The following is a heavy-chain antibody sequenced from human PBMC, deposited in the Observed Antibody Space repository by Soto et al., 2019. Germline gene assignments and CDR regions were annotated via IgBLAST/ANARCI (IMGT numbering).Heavy chain of an antibody. CDR2: IIPIFGTP. V-gene: IGHV1-69*01. CDR1: GDSFSTSA. Sequence: QVQLVQSGAEVKKPGSSVKVSCKASGDSFSTSAINWVRQAPGQGLEWMGGIIPIFGTPNYAQKFQDRVTITADESTNTTYVELSSLRSEDTAMYYCTTEGDSSDSSVDYGGGFDIWGQGTIVVVSS. D-gene: IGHD3-22*01. J-gene: IGHJ3*02. CDR3: TTEGDSSDSSVDYGGGFDI.